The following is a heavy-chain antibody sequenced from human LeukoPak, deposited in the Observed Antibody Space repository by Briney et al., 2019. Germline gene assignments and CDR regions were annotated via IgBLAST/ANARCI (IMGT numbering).Heavy chain of an antibody. Sequence: ASVKVSCKASGYTFTTLDINWVRQAPGQGLEWMGIINPSGGSTSYAQKFQGRVTMTRDTSTSTAYMELSSLRSEDTAVCYCARSLNPDITIFGVGSGHYYYMDVWGKGTTVTVSS. CDR3: ARSLNPDITIFGVGSGHYYYMDV. V-gene: IGHV1-46*01. CDR2: INPSGGST. D-gene: IGHD3-3*01. CDR1: GYTFTTLD. J-gene: IGHJ6*03.